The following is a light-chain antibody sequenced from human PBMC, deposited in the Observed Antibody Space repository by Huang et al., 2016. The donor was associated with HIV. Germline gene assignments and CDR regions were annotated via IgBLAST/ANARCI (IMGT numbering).Light chain of an antibody. CDR3: HQYNNWLLS. CDR1: RSVSTN. J-gene: IGKJ4*01. CDR2: GSS. Sequence: EIVMTQSPATLSVSPGQSVTLSCRANRSVSTNLAWYQQRHGQAPRLLNYGSSTRAPGIPARFSGSGSGTDFSLTISSLQSEDFALYYCHQYNNWLLSFGGGTRV. V-gene: IGKV3-15*01.